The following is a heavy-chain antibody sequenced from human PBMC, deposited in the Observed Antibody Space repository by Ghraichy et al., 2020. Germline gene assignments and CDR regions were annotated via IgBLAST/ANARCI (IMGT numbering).Heavy chain of an antibody. Sequence: GGSLRLSCAASGFTFSSYAMSWVRQAPGKGLEWVSAISGSGGSTYYADSVKGLFTISRDNSKNTLYLQMNSLRAEDTAVYYCAKYCSGGSCYEGPNYYYYYGMDVWGQGTTVTVSS. CDR2: ISGSGGST. CDR3: AKYCSGGSCYEGPNYYYYYGMDV. J-gene: IGHJ6*02. D-gene: IGHD2-15*01. CDR1: GFTFSSYA. V-gene: IGHV3-23*01.